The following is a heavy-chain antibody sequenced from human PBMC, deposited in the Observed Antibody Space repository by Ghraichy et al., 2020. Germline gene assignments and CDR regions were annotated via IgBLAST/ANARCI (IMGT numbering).Heavy chain of an antibody. Sequence: GGSLRLSCAASGFTFSSYAMSWVRQAPGKGLEWVSAISGSGGSTYYADSVKGRFTISRDNSKNTLYLQMNSLRAEDTAVYYCAKAHPTMVRGVIIGYYYYGMDVWGQGTTVTVSS. D-gene: IGHD3-10*01. V-gene: IGHV3-23*01. CDR2: ISGSGGST. CDR3: AKAHPTMVRGVIIGYYYYGMDV. CDR1: GFTFSSYA. J-gene: IGHJ6*02.